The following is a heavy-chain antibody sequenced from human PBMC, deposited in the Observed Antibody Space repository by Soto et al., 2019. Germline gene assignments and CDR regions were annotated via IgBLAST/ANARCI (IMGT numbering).Heavy chain of an antibody. Sequence: SETLYLTCTVSGGSISSYYWSWIRQPPGKGLEWIGYIYYSGSTNYNPSLKSRVTISVDTSKNQFSLKLNSVTAADTAVYYCARRYGCTLDYWGQGTLVTVSS. J-gene: IGHJ4*02. CDR1: GGSISSYY. V-gene: IGHV4-59*08. D-gene: IGHD4-17*01. CDR3: ARRYGCTLDY. CDR2: IYYSGST.